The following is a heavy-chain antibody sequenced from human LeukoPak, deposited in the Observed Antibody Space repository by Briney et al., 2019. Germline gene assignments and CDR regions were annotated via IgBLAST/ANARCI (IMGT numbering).Heavy chain of an antibody. Sequence: SQTLSLTCTVSGGSISSGGYYWSWIRQPPGKGLEWIGYIYHSGSTYYNPSLKSRVTISVDRSKNQFSLKLSSVTAADTAVYYCARDGTHCSGGSCYSREFDYWGQGTLVTVSS. CDR1: GGSISSGGYY. D-gene: IGHD2-15*01. V-gene: IGHV4-30-2*01. CDR3: ARDGTHCSGGSCYSREFDY. J-gene: IGHJ4*02. CDR2: IYHSGST.